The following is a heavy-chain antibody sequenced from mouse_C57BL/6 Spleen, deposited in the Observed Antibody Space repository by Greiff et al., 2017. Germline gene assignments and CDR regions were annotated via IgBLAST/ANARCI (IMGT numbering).Heavy chain of an antibody. J-gene: IGHJ3*01. CDR1: GFSLTSYG. V-gene: IGHV2-6*01. CDR3: ASADDYDGFAY. CDR2: IWGVGST. D-gene: IGHD2-4*01. Sequence: VQGVESGPGLVAPSQSLSITCTVSGFSLTSYGVDWVRQSPGKGLEWLGVIWGVGSTNYNSALKSRLSISKDNSKSQVFLKMNSLQTDDTAMYYCASADDYDGFAYWGQGTLVTVSA.